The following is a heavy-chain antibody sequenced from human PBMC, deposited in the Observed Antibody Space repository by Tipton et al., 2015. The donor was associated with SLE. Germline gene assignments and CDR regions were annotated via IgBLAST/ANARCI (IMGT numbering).Heavy chain of an antibody. CDR3: ARTAGRSVKLWYFDL. Sequence: TLSLTCTVSGGSISSSDNYWGWVRQPPGKGPEYLGTIFYSGITYYNPSLKSRVTISIDTSMNQFSLRLSSVTAADTAVYYCARTAGRSVKLWYFDLWGRGTLVTVSS. CDR1: GGSISSSDNY. D-gene: IGHD5-18*01. V-gene: IGHV4-39*07. CDR2: IFYSGIT. J-gene: IGHJ2*01.